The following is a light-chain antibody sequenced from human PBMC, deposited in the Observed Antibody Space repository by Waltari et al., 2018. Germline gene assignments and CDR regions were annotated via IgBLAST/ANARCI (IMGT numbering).Light chain of an antibody. Sequence: QSALTQPASVSRSRGHSIPLSCTGITSAFGAYDHVSWSPQHPVKTPKLKIFEVSNRPSGASIRFSGSKSGTTASLTISGLLPEDEADYYCSSFTTSSTQVFGTGTKVTVL. V-gene: IGLV2-14*01. CDR1: TSAFGAYDH. J-gene: IGLJ1*01. CDR3: SSFTTSSTQV. CDR2: EVS.